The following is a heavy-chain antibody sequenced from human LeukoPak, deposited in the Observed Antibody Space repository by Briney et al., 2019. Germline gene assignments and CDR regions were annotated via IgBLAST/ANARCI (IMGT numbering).Heavy chain of an antibody. V-gene: IGHV3-7*04. J-gene: IGHJ4*02. D-gene: IGHD3-10*01. CDR1: EFTFTSDW. CDR2: TKHDGSER. CDR3: ARGGPYGHYYFDY. Sequence: GGSLRLSCAASEFTFTSDWMTWGRQAPGKGLEWVANTKHDGSERYYVDSVKGRFTISRDNVKNSLFLQMDSRRAEDTAVYYCARGGPYGHYYFDYWGQGTLVTVTS.